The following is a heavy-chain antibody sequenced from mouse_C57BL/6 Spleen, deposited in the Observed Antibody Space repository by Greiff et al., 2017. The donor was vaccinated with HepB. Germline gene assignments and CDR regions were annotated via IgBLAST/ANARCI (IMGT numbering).Heavy chain of an antibody. J-gene: IGHJ1*03. CDR2: IWTGGGT. CDR1: GFSLTSYA. V-gene: IGHV2-9-1*01. Sequence: QVQLKQSGPGLVAPSQSLSITCTVSGFSLTSYAISWVRQPPGKGLEWLGVIWTGGGTNYNSAHKSRLSISKDNSKSQVFLKMNSLQTDDTATYYCASLYGSSLYWYFDVWGTGTTVTVAS. CDR3: ASLYGSSLYWYFDV. D-gene: IGHD1-1*01.